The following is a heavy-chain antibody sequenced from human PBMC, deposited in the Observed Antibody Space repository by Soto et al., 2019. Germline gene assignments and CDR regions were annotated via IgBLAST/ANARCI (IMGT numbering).Heavy chain of an antibody. J-gene: IGHJ4*02. Sequence: RASVKVSCKASGGTFSSYAISWVRQAPGQGLEWMGGVIPIFGTANYAQKFQGRVTITADKSTSTAYMELSSLRSEDTAVYYCASRIGVVYLYWGQGTLVTVSS. D-gene: IGHD3-3*01. CDR3: ASRIGVVYLY. CDR1: GGTFSSYA. V-gene: IGHV1-69*06. CDR2: VIPIFGTA.